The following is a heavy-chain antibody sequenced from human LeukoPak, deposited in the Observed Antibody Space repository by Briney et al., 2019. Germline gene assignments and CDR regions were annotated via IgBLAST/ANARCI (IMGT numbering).Heavy chain of an antibody. J-gene: IGHJ4*02. Sequence: GGSLRLSCAASGFTFSDYTMDWVRQAPGKGLEWVSSIGGSGDSIYYADSVKGRFTISRDNAKNSLDLQMNSLRAEDTAVYYCAKDARRSSGWWFFDHWGQGTLVTVSS. CDR2: IGGSGDSI. V-gene: IGHV3-21*01. CDR3: AKDARRSSGWWFFDH. D-gene: IGHD6-19*01. CDR1: GFTFSDYT.